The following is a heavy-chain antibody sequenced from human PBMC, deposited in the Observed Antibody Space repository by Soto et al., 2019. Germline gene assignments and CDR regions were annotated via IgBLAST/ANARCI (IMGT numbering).Heavy chain of an antibody. D-gene: IGHD3-22*01. J-gene: IGHJ5*02. V-gene: IGHV1-2*02. CDR3: ARWDFDRSGNYNAGWFAP. CDR2: INPNSGGT. Sequence: QVQLVQSGAEVKKPGASVKVSCKASGYTFTAYYMHWLRQAPGQGLEWMGWINPNSGGTNYAQRFQGRVTVTNDTSISTTYMELSSLGSDDTAVDYCARWDFDRSGNYNAGWFAPWGQGTLVTVSS. CDR1: GYTFTAYY.